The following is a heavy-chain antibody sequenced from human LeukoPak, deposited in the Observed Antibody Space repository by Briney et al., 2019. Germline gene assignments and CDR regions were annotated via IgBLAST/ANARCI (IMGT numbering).Heavy chain of an antibody. CDR1: GGSISTSNYY. Sequence: SETLSLTCTVSGGSISTSNYYWGWIRQPPGKGLEWIGNIFYSGSTYYSPSLRSRVTISLDTSRNQFSLKLSSVTAADTAVYYCARPDGYAGSGPIDYWGQGTLVTVSS. CDR3: ARPDGYAGSGPIDY. J-gene: IGHJ4*02. D-gene: IGHD5-12*01. V-gene: IGHV4-39*07. CDR2: IFYSGST.